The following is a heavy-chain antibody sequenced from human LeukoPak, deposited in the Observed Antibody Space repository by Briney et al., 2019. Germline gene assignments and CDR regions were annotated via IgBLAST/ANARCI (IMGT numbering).Heavy chain of an antibody. J-gene: IGHJ3*02. CDR3: ARARRTYGILTGYHPMGAFDI. CDR1: GYTFTGYY. V-gene: IGHV1-2*02. Sequence: ASVKVSCKASGYTFTGYYMHWVRQAPGQGLEWMGWINPNSGGTNYAQKFQGRVTMTRDTSISTAYMELSRLRSDDTAVYYCARARRTYGILTGYHPMGAFDIWGQGTMVTVSS. CDR2: INPNSGGT. D-gene: IGHD3-9*01.